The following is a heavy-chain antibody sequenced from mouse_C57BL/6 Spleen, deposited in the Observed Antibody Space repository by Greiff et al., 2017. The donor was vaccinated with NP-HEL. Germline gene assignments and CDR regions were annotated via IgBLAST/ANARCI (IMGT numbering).Heavy chain of an antibody. CDR3: ARYSNYVRAMDY. CDR2: IYPGGGYT. V-gene: IGHV1-63*01. CDR1: GYTFTNYW. Sequence: QVQLQQSGAELVRPGTSVKMSCKASGYTFTNYWIGWAKQRPGHGLEWIGDIYPGGGYTNYNEKFKGKATLTAYKSSSTAYMQFSSLTSEDSAIYYCARYSNYVRAMDYWGQGTSVTVSS. D-gene: IGHD2-5*01. J-gene: IGHJ4*01.